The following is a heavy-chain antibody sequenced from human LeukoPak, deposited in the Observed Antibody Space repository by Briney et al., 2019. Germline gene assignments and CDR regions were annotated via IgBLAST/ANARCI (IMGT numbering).Heavy chain of an antibody. J-gene: IGHJ4*02. Sequence: SETLSLTCTVSGGSISSGSYYWSWIRQPAGKGQEWIERIYTSGSTNYNPSLKSRVTMSVDTSKNQFSLKLSSVTDADTAVYYCARESWAWNWNDFGSTVTAIDYWGQGTLVTVSS. V-gene: IGHV4-61*02. D-gene: IGHD1-1*01. CDR1: GGSISSGSYY. CDR2: IYTSGST. CDR3: ARESWAWNWNDFGSTVTAIDY.